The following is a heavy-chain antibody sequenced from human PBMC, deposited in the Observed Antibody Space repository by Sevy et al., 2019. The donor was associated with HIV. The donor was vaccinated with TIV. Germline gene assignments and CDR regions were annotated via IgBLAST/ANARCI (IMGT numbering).Heavy chain of an antibody. CDR3: AKRATDYGSGTYYGVSLDF. D-gene: IGHD3-10*01. V-gene: IGHV3-9*01. CDR2: ITWNSNSI. J-gene: IGHJ4*02. CDR1: GFTFSSYW. Sequence: GGSLRLSCAASGFTFSSYWMSWVRQAQGKGLEWVSSITWNSNSIDYADSVRGRFTISRDNAKNALYLQMNSLRAEDTALYYCAKRATDYGSGTYYGVSLDFWGQGTLVTVSS.